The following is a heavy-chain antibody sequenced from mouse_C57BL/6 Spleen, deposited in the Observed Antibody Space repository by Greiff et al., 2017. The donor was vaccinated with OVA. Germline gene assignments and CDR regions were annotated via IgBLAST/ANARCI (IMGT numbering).Heavy chain of an antibody. Sequence: EFQLQQSGPELVKPGASVKISCKASGYTFTDYSMNWVKQSHGKSLEWIGDIIPNNGGTSYNQKFKGKATLTVDKSSSTAYMELRSLTSEDSAVYYCARKPDFDYWGQGTTLTVSS. CDR3: ARKPDFDY. CDR1: GYTFTDYS. J-gene: IGHJ2*01. CDR2: IIPNNGGT. V-gene: IGHV1-26*01.